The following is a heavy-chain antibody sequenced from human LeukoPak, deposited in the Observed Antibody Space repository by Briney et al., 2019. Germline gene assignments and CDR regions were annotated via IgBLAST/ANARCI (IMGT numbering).Heavy chain of an antibody. CDR1: GGSISSGGYY. J-gene: IGHJ5*02. V-gene: IGHV4-31*03. CDR3: ARGVSTYFHFWSCPAVCFDP. Sequence: SETLSLTCTVSGGSISSGGYYWSWIRQHPGKGLEWIGYIYYSGSTYYNPSLKSRVTISVDTSRTQFSLKLSSVTAADTAVYYCARGVSTYFHFWSCPAVCFDPWGQGALVTVSS. CDR2: IYYSGST. D-gene: IGHD3-3*01.